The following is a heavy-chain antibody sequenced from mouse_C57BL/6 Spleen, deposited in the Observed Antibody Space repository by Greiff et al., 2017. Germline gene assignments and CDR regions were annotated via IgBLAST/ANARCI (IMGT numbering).Heavy chain of an antibody. J-gene: IGHJ1*03. CDR3: ARSHYYDDDGGYFDV. CDR1: GYTFTDYY. Sequence: VKLQQSGPELVKPGASVKISCKASGYTFTDYYINWVKQRPGQGLEWIGWIFPGSGSTYYNEKFKGKATLTVDKSSSTAYMLLSSLTSEDSAVYFCARSHYYDDDGGYFDVWGTGTTVTVSS. CDR2: IFPGSGST. V-gene: IGHV1-75*01. D-gene: IGHD2-4*01.